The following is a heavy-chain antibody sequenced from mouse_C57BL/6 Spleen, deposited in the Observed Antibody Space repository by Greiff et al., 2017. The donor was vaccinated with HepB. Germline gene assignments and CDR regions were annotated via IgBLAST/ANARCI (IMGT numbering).Heavy chain of an antibody. D-gene: IGHD2-2*01. CDR2: IYPGDGDT. CDR1: GYAFSSSW. J-gene: IGHJ3*01. Sequence: QVQLKQSGPELVKPGASVKISCKASGYAFSSSWMNWVKQRPGKGLEWIGRIYPGDGDTNYNGKFKGKATLTADKSSSTAYMQLSSLTSEDSAVYFCARNDYGYDWFAYWGQGTLVTVSA. CDR3: ARNDYGYDWFAY. V-gene: IGHV1-82*01.